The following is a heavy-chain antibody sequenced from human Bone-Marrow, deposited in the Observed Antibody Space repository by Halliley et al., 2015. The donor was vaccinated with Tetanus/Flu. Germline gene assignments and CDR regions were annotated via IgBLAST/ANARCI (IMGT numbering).Heavy chain of an antibody. CDR2: ISNSGST. D-gene: IGHD4-17*01. CDR3: ARVAGAYGDIYFQH. V-gene: IGHV4-30-4*01. J-gene: IGHJ1*01. Sequence: TLSLTCAVSGGSITRGGFYWSWIRQPPGKGLEYVGYISNSGSTYYKPSLKSRLTISVDTSENQVSLKLNSVTAADTAVYYCARVAGAYGDIYFQHWGQGTLVTVSS. CDR1: GGSITRGGFY.